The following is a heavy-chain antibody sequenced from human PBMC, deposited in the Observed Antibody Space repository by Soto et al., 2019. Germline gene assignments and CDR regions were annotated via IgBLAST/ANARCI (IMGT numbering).Heavy chain of an antibody. CDR2: ISGSGDST. Sequence: EVLLLESGGGLVQPGGSLRLSCAASGFTFSNYAMSWVRQAPGKGLEWVSAISGSGDSTYYADSVKGRFTISRDNYKLEQXLQMNGLSAEDTAIYYCAKDSRATMVRGVIIPPGYWGQGTLVTVSS. CDR3: AKDSRATMVRGVIIPPGY. J-gene: IGHJ4*02. V-gene: IGHV3-23*01. D-gene: IGHD3-10*01. CDR1: GFTFSNYA.